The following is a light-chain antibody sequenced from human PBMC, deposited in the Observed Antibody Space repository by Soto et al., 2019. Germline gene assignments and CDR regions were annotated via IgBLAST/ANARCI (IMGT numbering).Light chain of an antibody. V-gene: IGLV2-14*01. CDR3: LSYTTSNTLV. CDR2: EVS. J-gene: IGLJ3*02. CDR1: SSDVGGYDY. Sequence: QSVLTQPASGSGSPGQSITISCTGTSSDVGGYDYVSWYQQHPGKVPKLLIFEVSNRPSGVSNRFSGSKSGSTASLNISGLQPEDEADYYCLSYTTSNTLVFGGGTKLTVL.